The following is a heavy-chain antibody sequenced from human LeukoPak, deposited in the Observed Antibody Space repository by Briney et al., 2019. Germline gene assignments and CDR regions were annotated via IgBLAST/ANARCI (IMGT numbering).Heavy chain of an antibody. J-gene: IGHJ4*02. Sequence: SQTLSLTCTVSGGSISSGSYYWGWIRQPPGKGLEWIGSIYYSGSTYYNPSLKSRVTISVDTSKNQFSLKLSSVTAADTAVYYCARVDSSSSSAYFDYWGQGTLVTVSS. D-gene: IGHD6-6*01. V-gene: IGHV4-39*01. CDR2: IYYSGST. CDR3: ARVDSSSSSAYFDY. CDR1: GGSISSGSYY.